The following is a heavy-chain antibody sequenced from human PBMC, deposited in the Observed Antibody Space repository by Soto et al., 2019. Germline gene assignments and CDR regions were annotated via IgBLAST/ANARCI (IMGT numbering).Heavy chain of an antibody. CDR1: GYTFTSYD. J-gene: IGHJ4*02. V-gene: IGHV1-8*01. Sequence: GASVKVSCKASGYTFTSYDINWVRQATGQGLEWMGWMNPNSGNTGYAQKFQGRVTMTRNTSISTAYMELSSLRSEDTAVYYCARKRYCSSTSCYALVYWGQGTLVTVSS. CDR2: MNPNSGNT. D-gene: IGHD2-2*01. CDR3: ARKRYCSSTSCYALVY.